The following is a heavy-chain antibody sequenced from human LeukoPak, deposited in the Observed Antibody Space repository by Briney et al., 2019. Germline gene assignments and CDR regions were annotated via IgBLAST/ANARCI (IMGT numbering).Heavy chain of an antibody. D-gene: IGHD3-3*01. Sequence: GGSLRLSCTASGFTFNNYNMNWVRQTPGKGLEWVSSITRDSIYTFYADSVRGRFTISRDNAKNSLSLQMNSLRAEDTAVYYCVRDPYNGYYGDDYYYYMDVWGKGTTVTISS. CDR3: VRDPYNGYYGDDYYYYMDV. V-gene: IGHV3-21*01. J-gene: IGHJ6*03. CDR2: ITRDSIYT. CDR1: GFTFNNYN.